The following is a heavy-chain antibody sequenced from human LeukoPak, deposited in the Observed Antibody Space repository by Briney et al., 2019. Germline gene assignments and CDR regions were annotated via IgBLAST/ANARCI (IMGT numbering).Heavy chain of an antibody. CDR1: GGTFSSCA. CDR3: AREFPAYDSSGYYSSQYFDY. J-gene: IGHJ4*02. CDR2: IIPIFGTA. D-gene: IGHD3-22*01. V-gene: IGHV1-69*01. Sequence: GSSVKVSCKASGGTFSSCAISWVRQAPGQGLEWMGGIIPIFGTANYAQKFQGRVTITADESTSTAYMELSSLRSEDTAVYYCAREFPAYDSSGYYSSQYFDYWGQGTLVTVSS.